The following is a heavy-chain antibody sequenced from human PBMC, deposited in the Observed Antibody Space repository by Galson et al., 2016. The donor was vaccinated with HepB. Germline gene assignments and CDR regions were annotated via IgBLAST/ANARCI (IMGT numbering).Heavy chain of an antibody. D-gene: IGHD3-9*01. CDR1: GYTFSNYW. V-gene: IGHV5-51*01. J-gene: IGHJ5*02. CDR2: IYSGDSDT. Sequence: QSGAEVKKPGESLKISCKASGYTFSNYWIGWVRQMPGKGLEWMGIIYSGDSDTRYSPSFQGQVTISANKSISTAYLQWSSLKASDTAIYYCATQLGRGFFDWLLEADLWGQGTLVTVSS. CDR3: ATQLGRGFFDWLLEADL.